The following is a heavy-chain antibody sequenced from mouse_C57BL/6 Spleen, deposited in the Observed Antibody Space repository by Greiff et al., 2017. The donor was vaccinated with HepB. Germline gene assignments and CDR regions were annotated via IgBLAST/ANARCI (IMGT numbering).Heavy chain of an antibody. D-gene: IGHD1-1*01. V-gene: IGHV1-42*01. CDR2: INPSTGGT. Sequence: EVQLQQSGPELVKPGASVKISCKASGYSFTGYYMNWVKQSPEKSLEWIGEINPSTGGTTYNQKFKAKATLTVDKSSSTAYMQLKSLTSEDSAVVYCARGRSPSYYAMDYWGQGTSVTVAS. CDR3: ARGRSPSYYAMDY. J-gene: IGHJ4*01. CDR1: GYSFTGYY.